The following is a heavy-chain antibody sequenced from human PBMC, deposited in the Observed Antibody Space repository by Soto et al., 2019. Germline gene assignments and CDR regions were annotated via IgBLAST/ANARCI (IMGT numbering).Heavy chain of an antibody. CDR1: GFTFSSYE. Sequence: EVQLVESGGGLVQPGGSLRLSYAASGFTFSSYEMNWVRQAPGKGLEWVSYISSSGSTIYYADSVKGRFTISRDNAKNSLYLQMNSLRAEDTAVYYCAGTGTTTPYYYYGMDVWGQGTTVTVSS. CDR3: AGTGTTTPYYYYGMDV. D-gene: IGHD1-7*01. CDR2: ISSSGSTI. J-gene: IGHJ6*02. V-gene: IGHV3-48*03.